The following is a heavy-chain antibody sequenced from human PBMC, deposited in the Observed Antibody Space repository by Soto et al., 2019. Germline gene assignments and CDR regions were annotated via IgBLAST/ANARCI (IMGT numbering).Heavy chain of an antibody. Sequence: QVQLVQSGDEVKKPGASVKVSCKASGYIFVNYGIAWVRQAPGQGLEWMGWISPYTGNTHSATKVQGRLTMTTDTSRSTAYMDLGSLKSDDTAVYYCVMVDNYVTPTPQDVWGQGTTVTVSS. D-gene: IGHD3-16*01. CDR1: GYIFVNYG. CDR3: VMVDNYVTPTPQDV. CDR2: ISPYTGNT. J-gene: IGHJ6*02. V-gene: IGHV1-18*01.